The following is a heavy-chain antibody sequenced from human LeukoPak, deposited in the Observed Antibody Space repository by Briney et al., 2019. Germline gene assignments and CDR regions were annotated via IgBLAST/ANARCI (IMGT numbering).Heavy chain of an antibody. Sequence: ASVKVSCKASGYTFTGYYMHWVRQAPGQGPEWMGWINPNSGGTNYAQKFQGRVTMTRDTSLSTAYMELSRLRPDDTAVYYCAVERGVVVIGTYWGQGTLVTVSS. V-gene: IGHV1-2*02. CDR1: GYTFTGYY. CDR2: INPNSGGT. CDR3: AVERGVVVIGTY. D-gene: IGHD2-21*01. J-gene: IGHJ4*02.